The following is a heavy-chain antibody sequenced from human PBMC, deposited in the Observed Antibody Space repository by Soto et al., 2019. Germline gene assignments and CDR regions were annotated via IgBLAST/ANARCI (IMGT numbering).Heavy chain of an antibody. CDR3: ARPSRSGYYYSVGWFDP. V-gene: IGHV4-39*01. Sequence: SDPRTPTCTVSAVSTNCRRYYWNCLRKAPGVGREWIGSITYAGNTYYSPSLKSRVTISVDTSKNQFSLKLSSVTAADTAVYYCARPSRSGYYYSVGWFDPWGQGTLVTVS. CDR2: ITYAGNT. J-gene: IGHJ5*02. CDR1: AVSTNCRRYY. D-gene: IGHD3-22*01.